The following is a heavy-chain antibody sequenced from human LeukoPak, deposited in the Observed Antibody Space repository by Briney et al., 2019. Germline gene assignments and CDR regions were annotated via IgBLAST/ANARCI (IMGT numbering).Heavy chain of an antibody. CDR2: FSVRYNVI. J-gene: IGHJ3*01. CDR1: GFSLTNFD. D-gene: IGHD2/OR15-2a*01. V-gene: IGHV3-21*05. Sequence: GGSLRLSCAASGFSLTNFDMNWIRQAPGKGLEWVSFFSVRYNVIYYADSVKGRFTVSRDNARNSVYLQMNSLRAEDTAVYYCARDINLVKVVLDAFDLWGQGTMVIVSS. CDR3: ARDINLVKVVLDAFDL.